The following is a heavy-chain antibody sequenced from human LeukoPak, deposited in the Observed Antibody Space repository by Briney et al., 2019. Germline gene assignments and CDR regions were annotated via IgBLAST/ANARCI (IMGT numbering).Heavy chain of an antibody. D-gene: IGHD1-26*01. CDR1: GFTFSSYG. V-gene: IGHV3-30*02. CDR3: AKDGAHTLYYFDY. J-gene: IGHJ4*02. CDR2: IRYDGSNK. Sequence: GGSLRLSCAASGFTFSSYGMHWVRQAPGKGLEWVAFIRYDGSNKYYADSVKGRFTISRDNSKNTPYLQMNSLRAEDTAVYYCAKDGAHTLYYFDYWGQGTLVTVSS.